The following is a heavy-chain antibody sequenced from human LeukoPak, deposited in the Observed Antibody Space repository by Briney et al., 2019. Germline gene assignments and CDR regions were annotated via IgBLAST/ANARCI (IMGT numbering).Heavy chain of an antibody. CDR1: GGSISSGDYY. Sequence: SETLSLTCTVSGGSISSGDYYWSWIRQPPGKGLEWIGYIYYSGSTYYNPSLKSRVTISVDTSKNQFSLKLSSVTAADTAVYYCARALRAYYDFWSGYYPGAFDIWAKGQWSPSLQ. J-gene: IGHJ3*02. V-gene: IGHV4-30-4*08. CDR2: IYYSGST. D-gene: IGHD3-3*01. CDR3: ARALRAYYDFWSGYYPGAFDI.